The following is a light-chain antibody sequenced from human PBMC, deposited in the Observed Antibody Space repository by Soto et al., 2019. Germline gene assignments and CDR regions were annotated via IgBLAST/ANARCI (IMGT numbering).Light chain of an antibody. CDR1: SSDVGGYKY. Sequence: QSALTQPASVSGSPGQSITISCTGTSSDVGGYKYVSWYQQHPGKAPKLMIYEVSKRPSGVPDRFSGYKSGNTASLTVSGLQAEDEADYYCNSYAGSNNWVFGGGTKLTVL. V-gene: IGLV2-8*01. J-gene: IGLJ3*02. CDR3: NSYAGSNNWV. CDR2: EVS.